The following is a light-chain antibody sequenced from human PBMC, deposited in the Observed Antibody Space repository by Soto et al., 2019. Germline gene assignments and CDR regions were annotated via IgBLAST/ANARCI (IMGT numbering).Light chain of an antibody. J-gene: IGKJ5*01. CDR2: AAS. CDR3: LQDYSYPRT. Sequence: QMTQSPSFLSASVGDRFTITCRASQGIRSDLGWYQKTQGKAPKLLMYAASTLQSGVPSRLRGSGYGTDLTITITGMQTEDFGTYYCLQDYSYPRTFGHGTRLEIK. CDR1: QGIRSD. V-gene: IGKV1-6*01.